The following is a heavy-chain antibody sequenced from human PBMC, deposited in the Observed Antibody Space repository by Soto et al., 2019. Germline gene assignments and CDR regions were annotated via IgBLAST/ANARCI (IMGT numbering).Heavy chain of an antibody. CDR3: AHRGYSSSPENNWFDP. CDR1: GFSLSTSGVG. CDR2: IYWDDDK. D-gene: IGHD6-13*01. Sequence: QITLKESGPTLVKPTQTLTLTCTFSGFSLSTSGVGVGWIRQPPGKALEWLALIYWDDDKRYSPSLKSRLTITKDTSKNQVVLTMTNMDPVDTATYYCAHRGYSSSPENNWFDPWGQGTLVTVSS. V-gene: IGHV2-5*02. J-gene: IGHJ5*02.